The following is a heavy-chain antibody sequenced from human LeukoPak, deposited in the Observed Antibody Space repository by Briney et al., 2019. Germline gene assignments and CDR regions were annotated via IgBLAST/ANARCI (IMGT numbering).Heavy chain of an antibody. CDR3: ARDDTGVIRVIRFHY. D-gene: IGHD2-21*01. CDR1: GASISSGYW. V-gene: IGHV4-4*02. J-gene: IGHJ4*02. Sequence: PSGTLSLTCAVSGASISSGYWWSWVRQPPGKGLEWIGESYHSGSTNHNPSLKSRVTISVDKSKSQFSLNLSSVTAADTAVYYCARDDTGVIRVIRFHYWGQGTLVTVSS. CDR2: SYHSGST.